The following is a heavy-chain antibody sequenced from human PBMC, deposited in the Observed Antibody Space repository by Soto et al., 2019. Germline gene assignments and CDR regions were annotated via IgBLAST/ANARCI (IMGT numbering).Heavy chain of an antibody. D-gene: IGHD3-22*01. J-gene: IGHJ4*01. CDR3: TTDSYSTMIEVRFDY. CDR1: GFAFNNAW. Sequence: PGGSLRLSCAGSGFAFNNAWINWVRQAPGKGLEWVGRIKSKALGGTTDFAAPVRGRFAITRDDSRNMANMQMNSLNTEDTAVYYCTTDSYSTMIEVRFDYWGHGTLVTVSS. V-gene: IGHV3-15*07. CDR2: IKSKALGGTT.